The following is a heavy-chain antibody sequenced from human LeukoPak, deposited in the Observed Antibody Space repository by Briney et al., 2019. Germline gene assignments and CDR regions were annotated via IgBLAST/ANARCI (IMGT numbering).Heavy chain of an antibody. J-gene: IGHJ4*02. CDR3: AKEDDFWSPTDY. D-gene: IGHD3-3*01. Sequence: GGSLRLSCAASGFTFSSYGMHWVRQAPGKGLEWVAFIRYDGSNKYYADSVKGRFTISRDNSKNTLYLQMNSLRAEDTAVYYCAKEDDFWSPTDYWGQGTLVTVSS. CDR2: IRYDGSNK. CDR1: GFTFSSYG. V-gene: IGHV3-30*02.